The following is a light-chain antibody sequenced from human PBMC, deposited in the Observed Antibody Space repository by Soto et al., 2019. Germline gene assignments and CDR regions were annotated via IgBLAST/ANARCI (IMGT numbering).Light chain of an antibody. CDR2: SDD. Sequence: SYELTQPPSVSVAPGKTARITCGGNNIGSKSVHWYQQKPGQAPILVIYSDDDRPSGIPERFSGSNPGNTATLTISRVEAGDEADYYCQVWDSSLAFGGGTKVTVL. CDR1: NIGSKS. J-gene: IGLJ2*01. V-gene: IGLV3-21*04. CDR3: QVWDSSLA.